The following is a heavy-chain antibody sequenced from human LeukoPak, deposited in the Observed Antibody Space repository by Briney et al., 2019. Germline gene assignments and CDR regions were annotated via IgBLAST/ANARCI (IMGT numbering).Heavy chain of an antibody. CDR2: INHSGST. V-gene: IGHV4-34*01. CDR1: GGSFSGYY. D-gene: IGHD6-13*01. Sequence: SETLSLTCAVYGGSFSGYYWSWLRQTPGKGLEWIGEINHSGSTNYNSSLESRVTISVDTSKDQFSLKLSSVTAADTAVYYCARGDSSSWYFNWGQGTLVTVSS. CDR3: ARGDSSSWYFN. J-gene: IGHJ4*02.